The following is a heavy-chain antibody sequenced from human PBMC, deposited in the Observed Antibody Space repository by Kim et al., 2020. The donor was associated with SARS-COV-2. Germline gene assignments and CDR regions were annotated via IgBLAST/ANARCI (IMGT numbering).Heavy chain of an antibody. J-gene: IGHJ3*02. Sequence: GGSLRLSCAASGFTFSSYDMHWVRQATGKGLEWVSAIGTAGDTYYPGSVKGRFTISRENAKNSLYLQMNSLRAGDTAVYYCARGDGDYGGGAFDIWGQGTMVTVSS. CDR2: IGTAGDT. D-gene: IGHD4-17*01. V-gene: IGHV3-13*04. CDR1: GFTFSSYD. CDR3: ARGDGDYGGGAFDI.